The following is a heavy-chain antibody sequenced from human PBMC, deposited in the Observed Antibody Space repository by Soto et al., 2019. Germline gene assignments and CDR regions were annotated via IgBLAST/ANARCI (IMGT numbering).Heavy chain of an antibody. D-gene: IGHD4-4*01. J-gene: IGHJ6*02. Sequence: SVKVSCKASGGTFSSYAISWVRQAPGQGLEWMGGIIPIFGTANYAQKFQGRVTITADESTSTAYMELSSLRSEDTAVYYCASSPTTRYYYFDGMDVGGQGTTLTGSS. V-gene: IGHV1-69*13. CDR2: IIPIFGTA. CDR3: ASSPTTRYYYFDGMDV. CDR1: GGTFSSYA.